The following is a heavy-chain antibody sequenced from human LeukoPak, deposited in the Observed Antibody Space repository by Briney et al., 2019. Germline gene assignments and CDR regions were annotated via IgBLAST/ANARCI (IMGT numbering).Heavy chain of an antibody. CDR2: ISPNAVNR. CDR1: GFNFSDYY. J-gene: IGHJ4*02. Sequence: GGSLRLTCVGSGFNFSDYYMSWIRHAPGKGLEWISYISPNAVNRYYVDSVKGRFTVSRDNAKNSLFLRMSSLRVEDTAVYYCAGSGSRDDHWGQGTLVTVSS. D-gene: IGHD7-27*01. V-gene: IGHV3-11*01. CDR3: AGSGSRDDH.